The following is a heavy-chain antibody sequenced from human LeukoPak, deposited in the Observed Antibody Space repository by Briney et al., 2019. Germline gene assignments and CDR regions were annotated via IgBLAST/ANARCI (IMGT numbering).Heavy chain of an antibody. V-gene: IGHV3-11*01. CDR1: GFTFSDYY. J-gene: IGHJ4*02. CDR2: ISSSGSTI. CDR3: ARILVATIRILDY. Sequence: KAGGSLRLSCAASGFTFSDYYMSWIRQAPGKGLEWVSYISSSGSTIYYADSVKGRFTISRDNAKNSLYLQMNSLRAEDTAVYYCARILVATIRILDYWGQGTLATVSS. D-gene: IGHD5-12*01.